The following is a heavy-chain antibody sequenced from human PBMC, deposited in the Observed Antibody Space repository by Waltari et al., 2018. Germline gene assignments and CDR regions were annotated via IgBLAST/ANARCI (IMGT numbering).Heavy chain of an antibody. J-gene: IGHJ3*01. CDR3: AREMGDRTGWYSAFDV. V-gene: IGHV3-53*01. D-gene: IGHD6-19*01. CDR2: IYSGGNI. CDR1: GFYFGSYF. Sequence: EVQLVESGGGLVQPGGSLRLSCAASGFYFGSYFMCWVRQVPGRRLEWVSMIYSGGNIYYADSVKGRFTTSRDNSNNTLYLQLNSLRVDDSATYFCAREMGDRTGWYSAFDVWGRGTTVTVSS.